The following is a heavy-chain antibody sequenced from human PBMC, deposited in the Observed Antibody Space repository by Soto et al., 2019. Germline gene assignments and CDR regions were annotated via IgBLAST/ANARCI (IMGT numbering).Heavy chain of an antibody. J-gene: IGHJ3*02. Sequence: PGGSLRLSCAASGFTVSSNYMSWVRQAPGKGLEWVSVIYSGGSTYYADSVKGRFTISRDNSKNTLYLQMNSLRAEDTAVYYCARDGGGYCISTSCYDAFDIWGQGTMVTVSS. CDR3: ARDGGGYCISTSCYDAFDI. CDR1: GFTVSSNY. CDR2: IYSGGST. V-gene: IGHV3-66*01. D-gene: IGHD2-2*01.